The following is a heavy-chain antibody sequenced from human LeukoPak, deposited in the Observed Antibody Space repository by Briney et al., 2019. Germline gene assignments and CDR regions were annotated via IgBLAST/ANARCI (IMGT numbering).Heavy chain of an antibody. CDR3: ARIGYYYYMDV. V-gene: IGHV4-59*01. CDR1: GGSISSYY. CDR2: IYYSGST. Sequence: SETLSLTCTVSGGSISSYYWSWIRQPPGKGLERIGYIYYSGSTNYNPSLKSRVTISVDTSKNQFSLKLSSVTAADTAVYYCARIGYYYYMDVWGKGTTVTISS. J-gene: IGHJ6*03.